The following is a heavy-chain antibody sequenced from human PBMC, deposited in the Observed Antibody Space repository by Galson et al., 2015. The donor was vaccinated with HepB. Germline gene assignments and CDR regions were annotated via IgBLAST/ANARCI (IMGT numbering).Heavy chain of an antibody. J-gene: IGHJ3*02. D-gene: IGHD3-22*01. V-gene: IGHV3-30*18. CDR2: VSFDGSNK. CDR3: AKGLKYYYESSRHYRESDAFDI. Sequence: SLRLSCAASGFTFSRYDMHWARQAPGKGLEWVAVVSFDGSNKYYVASVKGRFTISRENSKNTLYLQMNSLSAEDTAVYYCAKGLKYYYESSRHYRESDAFDIWGQGTMVTVSS. CDR1: GFTFSRYD.